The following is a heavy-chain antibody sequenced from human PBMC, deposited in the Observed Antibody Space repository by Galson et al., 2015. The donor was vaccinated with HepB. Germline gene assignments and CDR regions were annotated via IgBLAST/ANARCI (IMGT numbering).Heavy chain of an antibody. Sequence: SVKVSCKASGGTFSSYAISWVRQAPGQGLEWMGGIIPIFGTANHAQKFQGRVTITADESTSTAYMELSSLRSEDTAVYYCAREWVIAARQFTWFDPWGQGTLVTVSS. CDR3: AREWVIAARQFTWFDP. CDR1: GGTFSSYA. CDR2: IIPIFGTA. V-gene: IGHV1-69*13. D-gene: IGHD6-6*01. J-gene: IGHJ5*02.